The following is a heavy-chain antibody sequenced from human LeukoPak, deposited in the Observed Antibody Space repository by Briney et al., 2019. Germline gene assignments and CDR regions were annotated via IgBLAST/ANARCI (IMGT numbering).Heavy chain of an antibody. CDR3: ARHANYFYYGIDV. CDR2: IYYSGST. V-gene: IGHV4-31*03. J-gene: IGHJ6*02. D-gene: IGHD2-8*01. Sequence: PSETLSLTCTVSGGSISSGGYYWSWIRQHPGKGLEWIGYIYYSGSTYYNPSLKSRVTISVDTSKNQFSLKLSSVTAADTAVYYCARHANYFYYGIDVWGQGTTVTVSS. CDR1: GGSISSGGYY.